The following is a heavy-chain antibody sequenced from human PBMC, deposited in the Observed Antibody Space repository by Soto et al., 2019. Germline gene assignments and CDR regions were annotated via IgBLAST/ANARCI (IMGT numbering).Heavy chain of an antibody. J-gene: IGHJ5*02. V-gene: IGHV1-18*01. Sequence: ASVKVSCKASGYTFTSYDINWVRQAPGQGLEWMGWISAYNGNTNYAQKLQGRVTMTTDTSTSTAYMELRSLRSDDTAVYYCARDVSSSWTNWFDPWGQGTLVTVSS. CDR2: ISAYNGNT. CDR1: GYTFTSYD. D-gene: IGHD6-13*01. CDR3: ARDVSSSWTNWFDP.